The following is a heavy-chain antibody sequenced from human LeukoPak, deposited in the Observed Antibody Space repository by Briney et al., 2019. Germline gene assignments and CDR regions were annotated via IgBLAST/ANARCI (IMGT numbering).Heavy chain of an antibody. V-gene: IGHV4-59*01. CDR3: ARSTRSWFDP. J-gene: IGHJ5*02. CDR2: IYYSGST. Sequence: GSLRLSCAASGFTFSNAWMSWVRQPPGKGLEWIGYIYYSGSTNYNPSLRSRVTISVDTSNNRFSLKLSSVTAADTAVYYCARSTRSWFDPWGQGTLVTVSS. CDR1: GFTFSNAW. D-gene: IGHD3-10*01.